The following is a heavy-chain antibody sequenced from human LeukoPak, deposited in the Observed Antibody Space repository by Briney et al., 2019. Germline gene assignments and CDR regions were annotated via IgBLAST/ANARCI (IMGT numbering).Heavy chain of an antibody. CDR2: ISGSGGST. CDR1: GFTFSSYA. CDR3: AKDTFIMITFGGVIVEPRDDY. Sequence: GGSLRLSCAASGFTFSSYAMSWVRQAPGKGLESVSAISGSGGSTYYADSVKGRFTISRDNSKNTLYLQMNSLRAEDTAVYYCAKDTFIMITFGGVIVEPRDDYWGQGTLVTVSS. J-gene: IGHJ4*02. D-gene: IGHD3-16*02. V-gene: IGHV3-23*01.